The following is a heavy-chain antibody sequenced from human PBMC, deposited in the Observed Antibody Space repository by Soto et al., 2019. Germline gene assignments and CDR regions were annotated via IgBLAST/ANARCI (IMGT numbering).Heavy chain of an antibody. V-gene: IGHV3-7*05. CDR3: ARDWNGYRDY. J-gene: IGHJ4*02. D-gene: IGHD5-12*01. CDR2: IKQDVSEI. Sequence: EVPLVESGVGVVQPGGSMRLACAASGFMFSGYWMTWVRQAPGKGLEWVANIKQDVSEIYYVDSVRGRFTISRDNVKNSLYLQMNSLRAEDTAVYYCARDWNGYRDYWGQGTLVTVSS. CDR1: GFMFSGYW.